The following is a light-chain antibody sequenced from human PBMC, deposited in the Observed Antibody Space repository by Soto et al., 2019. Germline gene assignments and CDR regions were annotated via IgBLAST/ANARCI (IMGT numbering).Light chain of an antibody. CDR1: QSVSSN. V-gene: IGKV3-15*01. CDR3: QQHNNWPPWS. J-gene: IGKJ1*01. CDR2: GAS. Sequence: EIVMTQSPATLSVSPGERATLSCRASQSVSSNLAWYQQKPGQAPRLLMYGASTRATGIPDRFSGSGSGTEFTLIISSLQSEDFAVYYCQQHNNWPPWSFGQRTKVEIK.